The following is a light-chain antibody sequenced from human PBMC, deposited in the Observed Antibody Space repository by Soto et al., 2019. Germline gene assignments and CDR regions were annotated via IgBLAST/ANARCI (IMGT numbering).Light chain of an antibody. V-gene: IGKV3-20*01. CDR2: RVS. CDR1: QTITT. Sequence: IVLTPSPRTLSLSPGERATLSCRASQTITTLAWYQRKPGQAPRLLIYRVSSRATGVPDRFSGSGSGTDYTLTNSRLEPEDFAVYYCQQYGNLPLTFGGGTKVDI. CDR3: QQYGNLPLT. J-gene: IGKJ4*01.